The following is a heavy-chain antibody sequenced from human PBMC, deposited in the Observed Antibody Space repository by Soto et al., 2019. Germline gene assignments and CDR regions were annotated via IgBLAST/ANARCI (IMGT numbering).Heavy chain of an antibody. J-gene: IGHJ2*01. CDR3: ARSNCIFEYSSVEGRYFDL. V-gene: IGHV3-30-3*01. CDR1: GFTFSSYA. D-gene: IGHD6-6*01. Sequence: QVQLVESGGGVVQPGRSLRLSCAASGFTFSSYAMHWVRQAPGKGLEWVAVISYDGSNKYYADSVKGRFTISRDNSKNNMYLKTNSLRAKDMAVYYCARSNCIFEYSSVEGRYFDLWGRGTLVTVSS. CDR2: ISYDGSNK.